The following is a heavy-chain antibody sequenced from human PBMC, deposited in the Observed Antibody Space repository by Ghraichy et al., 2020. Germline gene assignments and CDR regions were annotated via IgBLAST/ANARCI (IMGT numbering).Heavy chain of an antibody. J-gene: IGHJ4*02. Sequence: GGSLRLSCAASGFTFSSYAMSWVRQAPGKGLEWVSAISGSGGSTYYADSVKGRFTISRDNSKNTLYLQMNSLRAEDTAVYYCAKGPHRGANPPPAPFDYLGQGTLVTVSS. CDR3: AKGPHRGANPPPAPFDY. D-gene: IGHD1-26*01. V-gene: IGHV3-23*01. CDR2: ISGSGGST. CDR1: GFTFSSYA.